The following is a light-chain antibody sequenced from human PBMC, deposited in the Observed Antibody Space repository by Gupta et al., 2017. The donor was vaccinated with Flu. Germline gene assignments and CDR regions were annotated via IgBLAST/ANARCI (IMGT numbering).Light chain of an antibody. J-gene: IGLJ3*02. CDR2: LNSDGSR. CDR1: SGHSSYA. CDR3: QTWGTGIWV. Sequence: QLVLTHSPSASASLGASVKLTCTLSSGHSSYAIAWHQQQPEKGPRYLMKLNSDGSRSKGAGIRVRFSGSSSGAERYITIASRESEDEDDYYCQTWGTGIWVFGGGTKLTVL. V-gene: IGLV4-69*01.